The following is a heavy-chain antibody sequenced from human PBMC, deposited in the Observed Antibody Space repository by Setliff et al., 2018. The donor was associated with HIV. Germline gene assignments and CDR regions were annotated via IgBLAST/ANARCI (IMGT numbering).Heavy chain of an antibody. CDR1: GGSIRSGNW. CDR3: ARVRRREGYNFAY. CDR2: IYHSGST. J-gene: IGHJ4*02. Sequence: SETLSLTCAVAGGSIRSGNWWTWVRQSPGKGLEWIGEIYHSGSTNYSPSLKSRVTISLDKSKNQFSLKLSSVAAADTAVYYCARVRRREGYNFAYWGQGTLVTVSS. V-gene: IGHV4-4*02. D-gene: IGHD5-12*01.